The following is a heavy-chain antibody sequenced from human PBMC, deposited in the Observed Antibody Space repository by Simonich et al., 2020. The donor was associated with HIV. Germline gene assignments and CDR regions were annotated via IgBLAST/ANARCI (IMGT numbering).Heavy chain of an antibody. CDR3: ARDGRKGSSTSCSDY. CDR2: ISSRSSYI. D-gene: IGHD2-2*01. CDR1: GFTFSSYS. J-gene: IGHJ4*02. V-gene: IGHV3-21*01. Sequence: EVQLVESGGGLVKPGGSLRLSCAAAGFTFSSYSMNWVRQAPGKGLEWVSSISSRSSYIYYADSVKGRFTISRDNAKNSLYLQMNSRRAEDTAVYYCARDGRKGSSTSCSDYWGQGTLVTVSS.